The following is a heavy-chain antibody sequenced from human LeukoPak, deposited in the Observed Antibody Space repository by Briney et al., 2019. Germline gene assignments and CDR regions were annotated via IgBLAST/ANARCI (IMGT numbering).Heavy chain of an antibody. V-gene: IGHV4-59*01. J-gene: IGHJ4*02. CDR2: IYYSGST. CDR1: GGTISSYY. CDR3: ARGYYFDY. Sequence: PSETLSLTCTVTGGTISSYYWSWIRQPPGKGLEWIGYIYYSGSTNYNPSLNSRVTISVDTSKNQFSLKLSSVTAADTAVYYCARGYYFDYWGQGTLVTVSS.